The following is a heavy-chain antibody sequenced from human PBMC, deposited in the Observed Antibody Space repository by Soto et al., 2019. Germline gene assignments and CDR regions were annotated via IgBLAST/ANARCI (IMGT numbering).Heavy chain of an antibody. CDR2: IIPIFGTA. CDR3: ARDGVRAVAGSFPPFYGMDV. V-gene: IGHV1-69*13. CDR1: GGTFSSYA. D-gene: IGHD6-19*01. J-gene: IGHJ6*02. Sequence: SVKVSCKASGGTFSSYAISWVRQAPGQGLEWMGGIIPIFGTANYAQKFQGRVTITADESTSTAYMELSSLRSEDTAVYYCARDGVRAVAGSFPPFYGMDVWGQGTTVTVSS.